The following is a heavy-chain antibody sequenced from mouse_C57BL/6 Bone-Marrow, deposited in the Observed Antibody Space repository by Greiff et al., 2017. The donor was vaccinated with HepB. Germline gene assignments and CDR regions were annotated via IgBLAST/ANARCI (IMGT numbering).Heavy chain of an antibody. D-gene: IGHD1-1*01. J-gene: IGHJ4*01. CDR3: ARPGYYVSSYYAMDY. V-gene: IGHV5-17*01. CDR2: ISSGSSTT. CDR1: GFTFSDYG. Sequence: EVQLVESGGGLVKPGGSLKLSCAASGFTFSDYGMHWVRQAPEKGLEWVAYISSGSSTTYYADTVKGRFTISRDNAKNTLFLQMTSLRSEDTAVYYCARPGYYVSSYYAMDYWGQGTSVTVSS.